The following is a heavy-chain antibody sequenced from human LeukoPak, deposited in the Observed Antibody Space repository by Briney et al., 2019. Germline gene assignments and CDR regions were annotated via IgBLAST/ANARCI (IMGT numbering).Heavy chain of an antibody. D-gene: IGHD5-12*01. J-gene: IGHJ6*02. CDR2: IYYSGST. Sequence: PSETLSLTCTVSGGSISSGDYYWSWIRQPPGKGLEWIGYIYYSGSTYYNPSLKSRVTISVDTSKNQFSLKLSSVTAADMAVYYCARVATIPSFYYYYYGMDVWGQGTTVTVSS. CDR1: GGSISSGDYY. V-gene: IGHV4-30-4*01. CDR3: ARVATIPSFYYYYYGMDV.